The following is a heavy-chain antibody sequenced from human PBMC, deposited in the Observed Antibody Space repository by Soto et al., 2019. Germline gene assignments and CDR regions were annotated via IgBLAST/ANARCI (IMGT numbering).Heavy chain of an antibody. Sequence: GGSLRLSCAASGFTFGDYAMHWVRQVPGKGLEWVSGFKWNSGDVGYADSVKGRFTISRDNAKNSLYLQMNSLRPEDTAVNYCAKDRSSGSPYYGMDFWGQGTMVTVSS. V-gene: IGHV3-9*01. D-gene: IGHD3-10*01. J-gene: IGHJ6*02. CDR3: AKDRSSGSPYYGMDF. CDR1: GFTFGDYA. CDR2: FKWNSGDV.